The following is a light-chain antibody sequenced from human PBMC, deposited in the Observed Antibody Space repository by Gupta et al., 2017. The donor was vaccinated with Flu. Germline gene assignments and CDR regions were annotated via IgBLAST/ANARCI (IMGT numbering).Light chain of an antibody. V-gene: IGKV3-15*01. Sequence: EIVMTQSPATLSVSPGERATLSCRASQSVSSNLAWYQQRPGQAPRLLIYGASTRATGIPATFTRTPSGTEFTLTISSLQSQDFALYYFQQDTNWAVTFGGGTKVEIK. J-gene: IGKJ4*01. CDR3: QQDTNWAVT. CDR1: QSVSSN. CDR2: GAS.